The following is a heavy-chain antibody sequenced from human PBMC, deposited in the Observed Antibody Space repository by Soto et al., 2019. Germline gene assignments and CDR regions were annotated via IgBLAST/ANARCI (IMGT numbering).Heavy chain of an antibody. CDR1: GGSISSGGYY. D-gene: IGHD1-26*01. Sequence: SETLSLTCTVSGGSISSGGYYWSWIRQHPGTGLEWIGHISYSGSTYYNPSLKSRVTISVDTSKNQFSLKLTSVTAADTAVNHFARHVGNSPPGSWGQGTLVIVSS. J-gene: IGHJ4*02. V-gene: IGHV4-39*01. CDR2: ISYSGST. CDR3: ARHVGNSPPGS.